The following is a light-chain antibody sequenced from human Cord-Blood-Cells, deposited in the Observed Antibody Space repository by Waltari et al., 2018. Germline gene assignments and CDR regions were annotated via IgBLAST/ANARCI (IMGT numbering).Light chain of an antibody. CDR1: QDISSA. CDR3: QQFNSYQYT. V-gene: IGKV1-13*02. Sequence: AIQLTQSPSSLSASVGDRVTITCRASQDISSALAWYQQKPGKAPKLLIYDASSLESGVPSRFSGSGSGTDFTLTISSLQPEDFATYYCQQFNSYQYTFGQGTKLEIK. CDR2: DAS. J-gene: IGKJ2*01.